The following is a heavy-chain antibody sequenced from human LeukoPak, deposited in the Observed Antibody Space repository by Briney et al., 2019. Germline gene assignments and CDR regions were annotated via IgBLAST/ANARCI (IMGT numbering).Heavy chain of an antibody. Sequence: GGSLRLSCATSGITFSDYWMHWVRQAPGKGLVWVSHIDQYGTYTTYADSVKGRFAISRDNAKNTVYLHLSSLRAEDTAVYYCATDDYGGLGYWGQGTLVTVSS. CDR1: GITFSDYW. V-gene: IGHV3-74*01. D-gene: IGHD4-17*01. J-gene: IGHJ4*02. CDR3: ATDDYGGLGY. CDR2: IDQYGTYT.